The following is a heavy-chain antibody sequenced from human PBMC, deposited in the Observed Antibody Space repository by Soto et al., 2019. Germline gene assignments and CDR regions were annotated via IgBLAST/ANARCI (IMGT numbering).Heavy chain of an antibody. J-gene: IGHJ4*02. Sequence: SETLSLTCTVSGGSISSGDYYWSWIRQPPGKGLEWIGYIYYSGSPYYNPSLKSRVTISVDTSKNQFSLKLSSVTAADTAVYYCASGEFGELLYWGQGTLVTVSS. CDR1: GGSISSGDYY. V-gene: IGHV4-30-4*01. D-gene: IGHD3-10*01. CDR2: IYYSGSP. CDR3: ASGEFGELLY.